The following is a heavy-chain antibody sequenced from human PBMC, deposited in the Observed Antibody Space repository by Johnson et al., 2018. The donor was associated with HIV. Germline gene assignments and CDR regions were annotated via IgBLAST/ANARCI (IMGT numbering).Heavy chain of an antibody. D-gene: IGHD2-2*01. Sequence: QVQLVESGGGLVKPGGSLRLSCAASGFTLNTYGMHWVRQAPGKGLEWVAFIRYDGSYKYYVDSVKGRFIISRDTSKNTLYLQMSSLRVEDTAVYYCARGGSSTSLDAFDIWGQGTMVTVSS. CDR3: ARGGSSTSLDAFDI. CDR2: IRYDGSYK. CDR1: GFTLNTYG. V-gene: IGHV3-30*02. J-gene: IGHJ3*02.